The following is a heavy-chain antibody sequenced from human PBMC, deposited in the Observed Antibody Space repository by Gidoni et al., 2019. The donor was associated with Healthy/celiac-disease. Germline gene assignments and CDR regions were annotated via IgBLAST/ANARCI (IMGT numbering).Heavy chain of an antibody. Sequence: EVQLVASGGGLVQPGRSLRLSCAASGFTFDDYAMHWVRQAPGKGLEGVSGISWNSGSIGYADSVKGRFTISRDNAKNSLYLQMNSLRAEDTALYYCAKDTGYYYDSSGSGYFDLWGRGTLVTVSS. CDR3: AKDTGYYYDSSGSGYFDL. CDR1: GFTFDDYA. V-gene: IGHV3-9*01. J-gene: IGHJ2*01. CDR2: ISWNSGSI. D-gene: IGHD3-22*01.